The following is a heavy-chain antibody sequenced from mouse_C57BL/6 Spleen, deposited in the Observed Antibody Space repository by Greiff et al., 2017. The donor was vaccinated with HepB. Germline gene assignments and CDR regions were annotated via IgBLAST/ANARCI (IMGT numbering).Heavy chain of an antibody. J-gene: IGHJ3*01. CDR3: ASGSSYRWFAY. Sequence: QVQLQQPGAELVRPGSSVKLSCKASGYTFTSYWMHWVKQRPIQGLEWIGNIDPSDSETHYNQKFKDKATLTVDKSSSTAYMQLSSLTSEDSAVYYCASGSSYRWFAYWGQGTLVTVSA. CDR1: GYTFTSYW. V-gene: IGHV1-52*01. D-gene: IGHD1-1*01. CDR2: IDPSDSET.